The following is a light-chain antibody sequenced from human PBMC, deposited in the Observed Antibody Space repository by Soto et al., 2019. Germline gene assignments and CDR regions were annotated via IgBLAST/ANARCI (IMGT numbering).Light chain of an antibody. J-gene: IGLJ1*01. Sequence: QSALTQPASVSGSPGQSITISCTGTSSDVGGYNYVSWYQQQPGKAPKLMIHEVSNRPSGVSNRFSGSKSGNTASLTISGLQAEDGADYYCSSDTSSSAYVFGIGTKVTVL. CDR3: SSDTSSSAYV. CDR1: SSDVGGYNY. CDR2: EVS. V-gene: IGLV2-14*01.